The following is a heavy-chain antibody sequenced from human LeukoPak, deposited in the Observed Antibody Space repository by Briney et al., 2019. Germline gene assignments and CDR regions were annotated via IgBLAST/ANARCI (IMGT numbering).Heavy chain of an antibody. CDR1: GDSISNYY. CDR2: IYYTGST. CDR3: ARDQGTAAAGRPKTPRDY. Sequence: SETLSLTCTVSGDSISNYYWTWIRQPPGKGLEWIGYIYYTGSTNYNPSLKSRVTISVDTSKNQFSLKLSSVTAADTAVYYCARDQGTAAAGRPKTPRDYWGQGTLVTVSS. D-gene: IGHD6-13*01. V-gene: IGHV4-59*01. J-gene: IGHJ4*02.